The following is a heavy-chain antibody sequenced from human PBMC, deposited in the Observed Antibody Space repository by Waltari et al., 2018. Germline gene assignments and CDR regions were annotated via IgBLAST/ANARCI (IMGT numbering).Heavy chain of an antibody. Sequence: EVQLLESGGGLVQPGGSLRLSCAASGFTFSSYAMSWVRQAPGRGLEWVSAISGSGGSKYYADSVKGRFTISRDNSKNTLYLQMNSLRAEDTSVYYCAKGVYDFWSGYYTYYYYYYGMDVWGQGTTVTFSS. D-gene: IGHD3-3*01. CDR3: AKGVYDFWSGYYTYYYYYYGMDV. CDR2: ISGSGGSK. CDR1: GFTFSSYA. J-gene: IGHJ6*02. V-gene: IGHV3-23*01.